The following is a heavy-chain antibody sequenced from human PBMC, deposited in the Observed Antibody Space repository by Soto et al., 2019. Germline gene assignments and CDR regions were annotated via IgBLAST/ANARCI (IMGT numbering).Heavy chain of an antibody. CDR2: INAGNGNT. J-gene: IGHJ4*02. CDR3: AREGYCSGDNCYPHGFDY. D-gene: IGHD2-15*01. CDR1: GFTFTTYA. V-gene: IGHV1-3*01. Sequence: ASVKVSCKTSGFTFTTYAMHWVRQAPGQSLEWMGWINAGNGNTKYSQKFQGRVTFTRDTSASTASMELTSLRSEDTAVYYCAREGYCSGDNCYPHGFDYWGQGALVIVSS.